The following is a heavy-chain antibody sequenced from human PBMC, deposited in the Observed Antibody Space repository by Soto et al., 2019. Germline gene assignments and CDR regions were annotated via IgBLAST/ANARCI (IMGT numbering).Heavy chain of an antibody. Sequence: EVQLVESGGGLVQPGGSLRLSCAASGFTFSSYEMNWVRQAPGKGLEWVSYISSSGSTIYYADSVKGRFTISRDNAKNSLYLQMNSLRAEDTAVYYCARGSTYYDFWSGYPSYGMDVWGQGTTVTVSS. J-gene: IGHJ6*02. D-gene: IGHD3-3*01. CDR3: ARGSTYYDFWSGYPSYGMDV. CDR2: ISSSGSTI. CDR1: GFTFSSYE. V-gene: IGHV3-48*03.